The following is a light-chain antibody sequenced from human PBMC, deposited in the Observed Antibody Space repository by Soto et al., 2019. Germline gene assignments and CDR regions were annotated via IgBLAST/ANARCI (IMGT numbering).Light chain of an antibody. J-gene: IGKJ5*01. CDR3: QQYGNSPIT. CDR2: GAS. Sequence: EIVMTQSPATLSVSPGERATLSCRASQSLTSSYLAWYQQKPGQAPRLLIDGASSRATGVPDRFSGTGSGTDFTLTISRLEPEDFAVFYCQQYGNSPITFGQGTRLEIK. CDR1: QSLTSSY. V-gene: IGKV3-20*01.